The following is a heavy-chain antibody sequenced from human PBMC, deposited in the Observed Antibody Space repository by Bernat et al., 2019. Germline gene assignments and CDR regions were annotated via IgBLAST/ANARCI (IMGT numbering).Heavy chain of an antibody. CDR3: AGESYSRGLYA. CDR2: INQDGSGI. J-gene: IGHJ5*02. Sequence: EVQLVESGGGLVQPGGSLRLSCAASGFIFSNYWMSWVCQAPGKGREWVAKINQDGSGIYYEDYVKGRCTFSRENAKNALYLQVNILRTEDTAVYCSAGESYSRGLYAWGQGTLVSVSS. V-gene: IGHV3-7*03. CDR1: GFIFSNYW. D-gene: IGHD6-19*01.